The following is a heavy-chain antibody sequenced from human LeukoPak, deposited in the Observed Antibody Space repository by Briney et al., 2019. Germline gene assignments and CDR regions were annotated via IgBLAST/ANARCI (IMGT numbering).Heavy chain of an antibody. D-gene: IGHD6-19*01. CDR1: GFTFSSYW. CDR2: INSDGSST. J-gene: IGHJ4*02. Sequence: PGGSLRLSCAASGFTFSSYWMHWVRQAPGKGLVWVSRINSDGSSTSYADSVKGRFTISRDNAKNTLYLQMNSLRAEDTAVYYCARSDSSGWYGFDYWGQGTLVTASS. CDR3: ARSDSSGWYGFDY. V-gene: IGHV3-74*01.